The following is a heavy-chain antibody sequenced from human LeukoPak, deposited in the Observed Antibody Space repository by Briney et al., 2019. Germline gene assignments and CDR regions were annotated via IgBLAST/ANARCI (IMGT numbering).Heavy chain of an antibody. Sequence: PSETLSLTCAVSGYSISSGYYWGWIRQPPGKGLEWIGSIYHSGSTFNNPSLKSRVTISVDTSKNQFSLKLSSVTAADTAVYYCAGTVTTHYYYYMDVWGKGTTVTVSS. V-gene: IGHV4-38-2*01. CDR1: GYSISSGYY. D-gene: IGHD4-17*01. CDR3: AGTVTTHYYYYMDV. CDR2: IYHSGST. J-gene: IGHJ6*03.